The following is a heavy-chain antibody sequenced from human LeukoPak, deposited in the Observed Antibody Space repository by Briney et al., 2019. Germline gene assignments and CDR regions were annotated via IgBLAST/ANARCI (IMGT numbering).Heavy chain of an antibody. CDR2: ISYDGSNK. CDR1: GFTFSSYA. J-gene: IGHJ5*02. V-gene: IGHV3-30*01. D-gene: IGHD3-10*01. CDR3: AREAGVWFDP. Sequence: GSLRLSCAASGFTFSSYAMHWVRQAPGKGLEWVAVISYDGSNKYYADSVKGRFTISGDNSKNTLYLQMNSLRAEDTAVYYCAREAGVWFDPWGQGTLVTVSS.